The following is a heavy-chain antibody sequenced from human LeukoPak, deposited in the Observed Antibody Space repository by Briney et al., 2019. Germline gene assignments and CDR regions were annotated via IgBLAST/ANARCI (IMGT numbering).Heavy chain of an antibody. CDR3: AVGGLGLISAFDI. Sequence: ASVKVSCKASGYTFTGYYMHWVRQAPGQGLEWMGWINPNSGGTNYAQKFQGRVTVTRDTSISTAYMELSRLRSDDTAVYYCAVGGLGLISAFDIWGQGTMVTVSS. V-gene: IGHV1-2*02. D-gene: IGHD3-10*01. J-gene: IGHJ3*02. CDR1: GYTFTGYY. CDR2: INPNSGGT.